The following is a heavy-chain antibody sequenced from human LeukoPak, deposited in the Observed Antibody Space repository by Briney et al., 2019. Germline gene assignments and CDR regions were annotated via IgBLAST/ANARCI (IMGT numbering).Heavy chain of an antibody. D-gene: IGHD3-22*01. Sequence: PSDTLSLTCTVSGGSISSYYWSWIRQPPGKGLEWIGYIYYSGSTNYNPSLKSRVTISVDTSKNQFSLKLSSVTAADTAVYYCAVTMIVAPWFDPWGQGTLVTVSS. V-gene: IGHV4-59*01. CDR3: AVTMIVAPWFDP. J-gene: IGHJ5*02. CDR1: GGSISSYY. CDR2: IYYSGST.